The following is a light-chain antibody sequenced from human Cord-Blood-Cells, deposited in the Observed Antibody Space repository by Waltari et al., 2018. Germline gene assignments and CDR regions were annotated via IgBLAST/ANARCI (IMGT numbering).Light chain of an antibody. J-gene: IGLJ3*02. V-gene: IGLV2-23*01. CDR3: CSYAGSHWV. CDR2: EGS. Sequence: QSALTQPASVSGSPGQSITISCTGTSSDVGGYNLFSWYQQHPGKAPKLMIYEGSKRPSGVSNRFSGSKSGNTASLTISGLQAEDEADYYCCSYAGSHWVFGGGTKLTVL. CDR1: SSDVGGYNL.